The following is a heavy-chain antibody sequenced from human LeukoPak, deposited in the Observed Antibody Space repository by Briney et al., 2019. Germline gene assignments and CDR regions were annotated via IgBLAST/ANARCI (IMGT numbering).Heavy chain of an antibody. Sequence: QAGGSLRLSCAVPGFSVSGYWMTWVRQAPGKGLEWVANIKQDGSEKNYVDSVKGRFTISRDNAENSLFLQMNSLRVEDTAVYYCAREWQGGIAAAGTRIEGDYWGQGTLVAVSS. CDR1: GFSVSGYW. J-gene: IGHJ4*02. V-gene: IGHV3-7*01. CDR3: AREWQGGIAAAGTRIEGDY. D-gene: IGHD6-13*01. CDR2: IKQDGSEK.